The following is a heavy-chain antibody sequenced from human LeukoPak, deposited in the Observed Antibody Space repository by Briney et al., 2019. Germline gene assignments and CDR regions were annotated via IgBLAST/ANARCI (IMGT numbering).Heavy chain of an antibody. CDR1: GYTFTNYD. V-gene: IGHV1-8*01. Sequence: EASVKVSCKASGYTFTNYDINWVRQATGQGLEWMGWVNPDSGNTGYAQKFQGRVTMTRNTSISTAYMELSSLRSEDTAMYYCARADYDFVWGSYRLPDPWGRGTLVTVSS. CDR3: ARADYDFVWGSYRLPDP. J-gene: IGHJ5*02. D-gene: IGHD3-16*02. CDR2: VNPDSGNT.